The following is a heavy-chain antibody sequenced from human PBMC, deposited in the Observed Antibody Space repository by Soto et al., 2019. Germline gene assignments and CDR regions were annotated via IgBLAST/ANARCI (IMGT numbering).Heavy chain of an antibody. D-gene: IGHD6-6*01. J-gene: IGHJ4*02. Sequence: ETLSLTCTVSGGSISSYYWSWIRQPPGKGLEWIGYIYYSGSTNYNPSLKSRVTISVDTSKNQFSLKLSSVTAADTAVYYCARLEYSSSSFDYWGQGTLVTVSS. CDR2: IYYSGST. V-gene: IGHV4-59*08. CDR3: ARLEYSSSSFDY. CDR1: GGSISSYY.